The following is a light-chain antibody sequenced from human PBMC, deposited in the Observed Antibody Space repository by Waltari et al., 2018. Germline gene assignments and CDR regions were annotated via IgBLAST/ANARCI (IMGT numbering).Light chain of an antibody. J-gene: IGKJ2*01. CDR3: PLYVGSPF. V-gene: IGKV3-20*01. Sequence: EIVLTQSPGTLSLSPGERATHSCRASQRVSSSYLAWYQQKPGQAPSLRIYGASSRATVIPDRFSGSGSGSGTEFTLSISRLEPEDFAVYYCPLYVGSPFFGQGTKLEIK. CDR2: GAS. CDR1: QRVSSSY.